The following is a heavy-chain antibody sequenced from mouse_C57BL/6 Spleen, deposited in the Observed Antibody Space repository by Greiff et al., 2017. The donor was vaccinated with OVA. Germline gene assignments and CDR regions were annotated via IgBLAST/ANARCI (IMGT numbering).Heavy chain of an antibody. V-gene: IGHV5-9*01. Sequence: EVHLVESGGGLVKPGGSLKLSCAASGFTFSSYTMSWVRQTPEKRLEWVATISGGGGNTYYPDSVKGRFTISRDNAKNTLYLQMSSLRSEDTALYYCARRSFYYGYPHYYAMDYWGQGTSVTVSS. J-gene: IGHJ4*01. CDR3: ARRSFYYGYPHYYAMDY. D-gene: IGHD2-2*01. CDR2: ISGGGGNT. CDR1: GFTFSSYT.